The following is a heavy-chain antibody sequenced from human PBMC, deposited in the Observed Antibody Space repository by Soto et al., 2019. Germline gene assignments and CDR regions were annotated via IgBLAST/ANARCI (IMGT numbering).Heavy chain of an antibody. CDR2: IDPSDSYT. J-gene: IGHJ5*01. CDR1: GYNFTAFW. V-gene: IGHV5-10-1*01. Sequence: PGESLKISCKASGYNFTAFWIHWVRQMPGKGLEWLGKIDPSDSYTNYSPSFEGHVTISTDNSITNAYLQWSSLRASDTALYFCARVHKNWFDSWAQGTMVTVSS. CDR3: ARVHKNWFDS.